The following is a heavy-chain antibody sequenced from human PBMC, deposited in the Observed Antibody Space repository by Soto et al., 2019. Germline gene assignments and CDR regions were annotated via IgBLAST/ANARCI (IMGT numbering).Heavy chain of an antibody. CDR3: ARDPAPHDYYGDYIGWFDP. Sequence: GGSLRLSCAASGFTFSSYSMNWVRQAPGKGLEWVSSISSSSSYIYYADSVKGRFTISRDNAKNSLYLQMSSLRAEDTAVYYCARDPAPHDYYGDYIGWFDPWGQGTLVTVSS. CDR1: GFTFSSYS. V-gene: IGHV3-21*01. J-gene: IGHJ5*02. CDR2: ISSSSSYI. D-gene: IGHD4-17*01.